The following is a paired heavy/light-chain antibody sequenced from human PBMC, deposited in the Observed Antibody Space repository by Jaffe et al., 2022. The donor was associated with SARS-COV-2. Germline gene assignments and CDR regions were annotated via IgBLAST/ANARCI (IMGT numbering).Light chain of an antibody. CDR3: QSFDTSLSDYV. Sequence: QSVLTQPPSVSGAPGQRVTISCTGSISNIGAGYGVHWYQQYPGTAPKLLIYGNSNRPSGVPDRFSGSRSGTSASLAISGLQAEDEADYYCQSFDTSLSDYVFGTGTKVTVL. CDR2: GNS. CDR1: ISNIGAGYG. J-gene: IGLJ1*01. V-gene: IGLV1-40*01.
Heavy chain of an antibody. CDR3: ARKMFFYDSSAFYY. Sequence: QVQLQQWGAGLLKPSETLSLTCVVNGGSFSGFYWNWIRQPPGKGPEWIGEITHSGNTNYNPTLKSRVTISVDTSKNQFSLELNSVTAADTAVYYCARKMFFYDSSAFYYWGQGTLVTVSS. D-gene: IGHD3-22*01. CDR1: GGSFSGFY. CDR2: ITHSGNT. J-gene: IGHJ4*02. V-gene: IGHV4-34*01.